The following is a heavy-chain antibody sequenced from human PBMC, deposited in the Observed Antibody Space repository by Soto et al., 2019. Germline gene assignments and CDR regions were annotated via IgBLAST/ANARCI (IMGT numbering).Heavy chain of an antibody. J-gene: IGHJ6*02. CDR1: GGSISSSNW. V-gene: IGHV4-4*02. D-gene: IGHD6-19*01. CDR3: ASKWLETYGMDV. Sequence: QVQLQESGPGLVKPSGTLSLTCAVSGGSISSSNWWSWVRQPPGKGLEWIGEIYHSGSTNYNPSLNSRVTISVDKSKNQFSLKLSSVAAADTAVYYCASKWLETYGMDVWGQGTTVTVSS. CDR2: IYHSGST.